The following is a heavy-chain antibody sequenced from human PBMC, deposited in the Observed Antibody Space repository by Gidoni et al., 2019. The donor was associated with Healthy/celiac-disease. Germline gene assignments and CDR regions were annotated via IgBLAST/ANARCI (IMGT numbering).Heavy chain of an antibody. CDR2: INHSGST. CDR1: GGSFSGYY. D-gene: IGHD2-15*01. V-gene: IGHV4-34*01. CDR3: ARAEGRVVVAATLSYYYYGMDV. J-gene: IGHJ6*02. Sequence: QVQLQQWGAGLLKPSETLSLTCAVYGGSFSGYYWSWIRQPPGKGLEWTREINHSGSTNYNPSLKSRVTISVDTSKNQFSLKLSSVTAADTAVYYCARAEGRVVVAATLSYYYYGMDVWGQGTTVTVSS.